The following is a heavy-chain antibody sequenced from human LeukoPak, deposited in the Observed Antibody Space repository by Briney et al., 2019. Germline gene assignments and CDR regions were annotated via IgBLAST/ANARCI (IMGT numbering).Heavy chain of an antibody. CDR3: ARDAGYGDYV. CDR2: IYYSGST. Sequence: PSETLSLTCTVSGGSISSYYWSWIRQPPGKGLEWIGYIYYSGSTNYNPSLKRRVTISVDTSKNQFSLKLSSVTAADTAVYYCARDAGYGDYVWGQGTLVTVSS. D-gene: IGHD4-17*01. J-gene: IGHJ4*02. V-gene: IGHV4-59*01. CDR1: GGSISSYY.